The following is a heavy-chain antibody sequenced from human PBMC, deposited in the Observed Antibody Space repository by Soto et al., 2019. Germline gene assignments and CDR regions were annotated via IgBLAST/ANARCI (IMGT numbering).Heavy chain of an antibody. Sequence: QVQLVQSGAEVKKPGSSVKVSCKASGGTFSIYTINWVRQAPGQGLEWMGRIIPVPGIINYAQKFQGRVTITADKSTSTAYMELSSLRSEDTAVYYCASSIVIGDAFDIWGQGTMVTVSS. CDR1: GGTFSIYT. D-gene: IGHD2-21*01. CDR3: ASSIVIGDAFDI. V-gene: IGHV1-69*02. J-gene: IGHJ3*02. CDR2: IIPVPGII.